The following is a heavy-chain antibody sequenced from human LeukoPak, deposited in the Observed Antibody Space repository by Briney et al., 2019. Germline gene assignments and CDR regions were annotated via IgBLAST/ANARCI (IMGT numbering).Heavy chain of an antibody. V-gene: IGHV1-8*03. J-gene: IGHJ4*02. Sequence: ASVKVSCTASGYTFSNYDINWVRQATGQGLEWMGWMNPNSGNTGYAQKFQGRVTITRSTSITTAYMELSSLRSEDTAVYYCERDFRATFGGVMASAFDYWGQGTLVTVSP. CDR1: GYTFSNYD. CDR3: ERDFRATFGGVMASAFDY. CDR2: MNPNSGNT. D-gene: IGHD3-16*01.